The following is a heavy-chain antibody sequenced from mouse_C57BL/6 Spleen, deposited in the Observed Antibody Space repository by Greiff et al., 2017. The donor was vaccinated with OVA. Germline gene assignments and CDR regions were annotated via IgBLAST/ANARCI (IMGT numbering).Heavy chain of an antibody. Sequence: EVKLQESGPGLVKPSQSLSLTCSVTGYSITSGYYWNWIRQFPGNKLEWMGYISYDGSNNYNPSLKNRISITRDPSKNQFFLKLNSVTTEDTATYYCARDGDYGSSYGWFAYWGQGTLVTVSA. CDR3: ARDGDYGSSYGWFAY. V-gene: IGHV3-6*01. J-gene: IGHJ3*01. CDR1: GYSITSGYY. D-gene: IGHD1-1*01. CDR2: ISYDGSN.